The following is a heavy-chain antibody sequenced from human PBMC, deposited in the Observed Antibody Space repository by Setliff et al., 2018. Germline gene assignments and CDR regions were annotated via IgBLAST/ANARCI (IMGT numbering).Heavy chain of an antibody. CDR1: GYILNSYG. CDR2: ISSYNDIT. Sequence: ASVKVSCKASGYILNSYGISWVRQAPGQGLEWMGWISSYNDITNYAQRFQGRVTLTTDMSTSAAYMELRSLRADDTAVYYCARINFYVSSGYYYAPELWGQGTTVTVSS. V-gene: IGHV1-18*01. CDR3: ARINFYVSSGYYYAPEL. D-gene: IGHD3-22*01. J-gene: IGHJ4*02.